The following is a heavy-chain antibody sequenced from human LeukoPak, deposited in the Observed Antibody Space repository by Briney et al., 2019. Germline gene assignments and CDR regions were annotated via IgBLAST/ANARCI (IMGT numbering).Heavy chain of an antibody. CDR2: IGTSSTTI. CDR1: GFTFSSYT. J-gene: IGHJ6*03. V-gene: IGHV3-48*01. Sequence: GGSLRLSCAASGFTFSSYTMNWVRQPPGKGLEWVSNIGTSSTTIYYADSVKGRFTISRDNAKNSLYLQMNSLRADDTAVYYCARFAAGGSYYYYMDVWGKGNTVTVSS. CDR3: ARFAAGGSYYYYMDV. D-gene: IGHD6-25*01.